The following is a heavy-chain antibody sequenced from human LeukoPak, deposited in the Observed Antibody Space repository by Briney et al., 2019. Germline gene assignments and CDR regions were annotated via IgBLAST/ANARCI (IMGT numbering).Heavy chain of an antibody. V-gene: IGHV1-2*02. CDR1: GYTFTSYG. Sequence: WASVKVSCKASGYTFTSYGISWVRQAPGQGLEWMGWINPNSGGTNYAQKFQGRVTMTRDTSISTAYMELSRLRSDDTAVYYCARSPKSGSFWFDPWGQGTLVTVSS. CDR2: INPNSGGT. J-gene: IGHJ5*02. CDR3: ARSPKSGSFWFDP. D-gene: IGHD1-26*01.